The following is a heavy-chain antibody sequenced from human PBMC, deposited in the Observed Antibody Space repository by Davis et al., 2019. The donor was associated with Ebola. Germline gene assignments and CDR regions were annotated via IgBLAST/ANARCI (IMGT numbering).Heavy chain of an antibody. V-gene: IGHV1-18*01. CDR3: ARAIAAAGFPGIDY. CDR1: GYAFRNYG. J-gene: IGHJ4*02. CDR2: IRPNRGQP. D-gene: IGHD6-13*01. Sequence: ASVKVSCKASGYAFRNYGIHWVRQAPGQGLEWMGWIRPNRGQPNYEQRLQARVTMTTDTSTTTAYMELRNLTSDDTAVYYCARAIAAAGFPGIDYWGQGTLVTVSS.